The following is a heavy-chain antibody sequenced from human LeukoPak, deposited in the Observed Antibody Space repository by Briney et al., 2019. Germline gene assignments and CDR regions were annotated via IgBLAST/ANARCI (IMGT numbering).Heavy chain of an antibody. CDR3: ARQPQVAHFDY. CDR1: GFTFSTYA. D-gene: IGHD2-15*01. V-gene: IGHV3-21*01. Sequence: GGSLRLSCAASGFTFSTYAMSWVRQAPGKGLEWVSSITNNGVYTYYTDSVKGRFTVSRDNANNSLYLQMNSLSAEDTAIYYCARQPQVAHFDYWGQGTLVSVSS. J-gene: IGHJ4*02. CDR2: ITNNGVYT.